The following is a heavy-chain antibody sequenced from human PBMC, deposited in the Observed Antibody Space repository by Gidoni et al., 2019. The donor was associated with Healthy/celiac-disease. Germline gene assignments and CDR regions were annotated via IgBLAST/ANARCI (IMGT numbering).Heavy chain of an antibody. D-gene: IGHD2-2*01. J-gene: IGHJ4*02. CDR1: GGSFRGYY. Sequence: QVQLQQWGAGLLKPSATLSLTCAVYGGSFRGYYWIWIRQPPGKGLEWLGEINHSGSTKYNPSLKSRVTISVDTSKNQFSLKLSSVTAADTAVYYCAVGGYCSSTSCFASSIAVRLAYWGQGTLVTVSS. V-gene: IGHV4-34*01. CDR2: INHSGST. CDR3: AVGGYCSSTSCFASSIAVRLAY.